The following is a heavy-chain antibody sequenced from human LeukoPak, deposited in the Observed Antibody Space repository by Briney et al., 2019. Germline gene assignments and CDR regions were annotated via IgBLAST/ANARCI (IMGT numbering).Heavy chain of an antibody. D-gene: IGHD6-19*01. CDR1: GGSFSGYY. J-gene: IGHJ4*02. CDR3: AAKGGQQWLVLWDY. V-gene: IGHV4-34*01. Sequence: SETLSLTCAVYGGSFSGYYWSWIRQPPGKGLGWIGEINYSGSTNYNPSLKSRVTQSVDTSKNQFSLKLSSVTAADTAVYYCAAKGGQQWLVLWDYWGQGTLVTVSS. CDR2: INYSGST.